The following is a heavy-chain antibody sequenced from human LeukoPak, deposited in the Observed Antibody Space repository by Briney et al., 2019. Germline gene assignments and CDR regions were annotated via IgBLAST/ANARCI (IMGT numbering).Heavy chain of an antibody. CDR2: LYYSGST. V-gene: IGHV4-39*01. CDR3: AGNYDILTGPIYYYGMDV. D-gene: IGHD3-9*01. J-gene: IGHJ6*02. CDR1: GGPISSSNYH. Sequence: SETLSLTCIVSGGPISSSNYHWGWIRQPPGKGLEWIGSLYYSGSTYYNPTLKSRLTISVDTSKNQFSLKLSSVTAADTAVYFCAGNYDILTGPIYYYGMDVWGQGTTVTVSS.